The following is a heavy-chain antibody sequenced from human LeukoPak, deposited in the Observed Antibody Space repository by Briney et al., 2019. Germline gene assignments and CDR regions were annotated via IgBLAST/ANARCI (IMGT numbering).Heavy chain of an antibody. CDR2: ISDSSSTI. J-gene: IGHJ4*02. Sequence: GGSLRLPCAASGFTFSSYGMNWVRQAPGKGLEWVSYISDSSSTIYYADSVKDRLTISRDNAKNSLYLQMNSLRAEDTAVYYCARWGATGYGDYWGQGTLVTVSS. CDR3: ARWGATGYGDY. D-gene: IGHD3-9*01. V-gene: IGHV3-48*03. CDR1: GFTFSSYG.